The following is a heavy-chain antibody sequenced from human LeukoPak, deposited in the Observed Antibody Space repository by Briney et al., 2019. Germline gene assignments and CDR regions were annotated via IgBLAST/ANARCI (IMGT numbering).Heavy chain of an antibody. CDR2: ISGSGGST. CDR3: AKASKCSGGSCYLYLFFDY. Sequence: PGRSLRLSCAASGFTFSSYGMHWVRQAPGKGLEWVSGISGSGGSTYYADSVKGRFTISRDNSKNTLYLQMNSLRAEDTAVYYCAKASKCSGGSCYLYLFFDYWGQGTLVTVSS. V-gene: IGHV3-23*01. CDR1: GFTFSSYG. D-gene: IGHD2-15*01. J-gene: IGHJ4*02.